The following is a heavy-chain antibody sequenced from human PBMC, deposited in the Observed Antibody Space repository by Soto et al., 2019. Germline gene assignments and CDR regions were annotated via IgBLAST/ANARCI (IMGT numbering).Heavy chain of an antibody. CDR2: INPNSGGT. CDR3: ARDAPTRFLEWLVAQESYYYGMDV. CDR1: GYTITGCY. Sequence: GVSVKACWEASGYTITGCYMHWLRQSPGQGLEWMGWINPNSGGTNYAQKFQGRVTMTRDTSISTAYMELSRLRSDDTAVYYRARDAPTRFLEWLVAQESYYYGMDVWGQGTTVTVSS. J-gene: IGHJ6*02. D-gene: IGHD3-3*01. V-gene: IGHV1-2*02.